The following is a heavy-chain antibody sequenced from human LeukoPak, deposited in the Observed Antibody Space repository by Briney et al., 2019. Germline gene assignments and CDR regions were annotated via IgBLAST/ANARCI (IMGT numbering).Heavy chain of an antibody. J-gene: IGHJ5*02. V-gene: IGHV4-4*01. CDR2: VHLDGRH. Sequence: TATLSLTCGVSGGSVINTNWWTWVRQPPGNGLEWIGEVHLDGRHNYHPSLESRLTMSVDVSEKQVSLKLTSVTAADTAVYFCARYSDSWQWFDHWGQGTLDTLS. CDR3: ARYSDSWQWFDH. CDR1: GGSVINTNW. D-gene: IGHD6-13*01.